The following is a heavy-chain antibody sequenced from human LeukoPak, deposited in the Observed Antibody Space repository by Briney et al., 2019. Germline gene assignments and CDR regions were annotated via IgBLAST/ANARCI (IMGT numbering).Heavy chain of an antibody. D-gene: IGHD6-19*01. CDR3: ARDPSHSSGWYDY. V-gene: IGHV3-74*01. Sequence: GGSLRLSCAASGLTFSSYWMHWVRQAPGKGLVWVSRINSDGSSTSHADSVKGRFTISRDNAKNTLYLQMNSLRAEDTAVYYCARDPSHSSGWYDYWGQGTLVTVSS. J-gene: IGHJ4*02. CDR1: GLTFSSYW. CDR2: INSDGSST.